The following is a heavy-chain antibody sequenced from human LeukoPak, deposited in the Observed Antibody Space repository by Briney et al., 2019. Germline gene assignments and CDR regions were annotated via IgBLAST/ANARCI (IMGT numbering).Heavy chain of an antibody. CDR3: AKDASLVVVVPAAIPYWFDP. J-gene: IGHJ5*02. V-gene: IGHV3-23*01. Sequence: PGGSLRLSCAASGFTFSSYAMSWVRQAPGKGLEWVSAISGSGGSTYYADSVKGRFTISRDNSKNTLYLQMNSLRAEDTAVYYCAKDASLVVVVPAAIPYWFDPWGQGTLVTVSS. D-gene: IGHD2-2*01. CDR1: GFTFSSYA. CDR2: ISGSGGST.